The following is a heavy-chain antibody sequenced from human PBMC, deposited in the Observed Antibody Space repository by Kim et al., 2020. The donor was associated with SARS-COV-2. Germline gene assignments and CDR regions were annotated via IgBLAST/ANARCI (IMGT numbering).Heavy chain of an antibody. Sequence: GGSLRLSCAASGFTFSNAWMSWVRQAPGKGLEWVGRIKSKTDGGTTDYAAPVKGRFTISRDDSKNTLYLQMNSLKTEDTAVYYCTTEYQLLLETDYDYWGQGTLVTVSS. CDR1: GFTFSNAW. J-gene: IGHJ4*02. D-gene: IGHD2-2*01. CDR2: IKSKTDGGTT. CDR3: TTEYQLLLETDYDY. V-gene: IGHV3-15*01.